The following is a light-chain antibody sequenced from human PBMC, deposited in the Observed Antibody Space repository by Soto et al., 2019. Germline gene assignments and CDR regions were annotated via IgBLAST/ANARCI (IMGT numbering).Light chain of an antibody. Sequence: QSVLTQPRSVSGSPGQSVTISCSGTSGDVGGYNFVSWYQQHPGKAPTLVIFDVSQRPSGVPDRFSGSKSGSTASLTISGLQAEDEGTYYCCSYAGSSPLYVFGTGTKLTVL. V-gene: IGLV2-11*01. J-gene: IGLJ1*01. CDR1: SGDVGGYNF. CDR3: CSYAGSSPLYV. CDR2: DVS.